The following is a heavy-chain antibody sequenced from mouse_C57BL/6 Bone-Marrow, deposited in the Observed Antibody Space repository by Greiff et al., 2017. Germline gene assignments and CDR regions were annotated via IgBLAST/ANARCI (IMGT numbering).Heavy chain of an antibody. D-gene: IGHD1-1*01. CDR1: GYTFTSYW. CDR2: IYPGSGST. V-gene: IGHV1-55*01. Sequence: QVQLQQPGAELVKPGASVKMSCKASGYTFTSYWITWVKQRPGQGLEWIGDIYPGSGSTNYNEKFKSKATLTVDTSSSTAYMQLSSLTSEDSAVYYCARRGIYYYGPHWYFDVWGTGTTVTVSS. CDR3: ARRGIYYYGPHWYFDV. J-gene: IGHJ1*03.